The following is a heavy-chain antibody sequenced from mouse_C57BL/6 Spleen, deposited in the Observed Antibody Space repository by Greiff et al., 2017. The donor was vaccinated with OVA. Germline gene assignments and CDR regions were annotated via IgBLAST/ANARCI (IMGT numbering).Heavy chain of an antibody. CDR2: IDPENGDT. V-gene: IGHV14-4*01. J-gene: IGHJ4*01. D-gene: IGHD2-4*01. CDR3: TTCIYYDYDDTMDY. CDR1: GFTIKDDY. Sequence: VQLQQSGAELVRPGASVKLSCTASGFTIKDDYMHWVKQRPEQGLEWIGWIDPENGDTEYASKFPGKATITANTSTNTAYLQLSSLTTDDTAVYYCTTCIYYDYDDTMDYWGQGTSLTVSS.